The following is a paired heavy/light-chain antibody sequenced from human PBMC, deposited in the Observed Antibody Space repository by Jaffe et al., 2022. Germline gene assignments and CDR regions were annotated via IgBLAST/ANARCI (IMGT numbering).Light chain of an antibody. CDR1: QSVSSN. J-gene: IGKJ1*01. Sequence: EIVMTQSPATLSVSPGERATLSCRASQSVSSNLAWYQQKPGQAPRLLIYGASTRATGIPARFSGSGSGTEFTLTISSLQSEDFAVYYCQQYNNWPPRTFGQGTKVEIK. CDR2: GAS. CDR3: QQYNNWPPRT. V-gene: IGKV3-15*01.
Heavy chain of an antibody. J-gene: IGHJ4*02. CDR3: ARDLMVTMVQGVIMAKGPFDY. D-gene: IGHD3-10*01. Sequence: QVQLVESGGGLVKPGGSLRLSCAASGFTFSDYYMSWIRQAPGKGLEWVSYISSSGSTIYYADSVKGRFTISRDNAKNSLYLQMNSLRAEDTAVYYCARDLMVTMVQGVIMAKGPFDYWGQGTLVTVSS. CDR2: ISSSGSTI. V-gene: IGHV3-11*01. CDR1: GFTFSDYY.